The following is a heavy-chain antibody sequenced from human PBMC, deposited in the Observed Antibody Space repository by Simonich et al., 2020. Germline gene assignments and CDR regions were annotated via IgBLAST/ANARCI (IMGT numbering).Heavy chain of an antibody. J-gene: IGHJ4*02. CDR1: GYSISSGYY. V-gene: IGHV4-38-2*01. D-gene: IGHD2-15*01. CDR2: IYHSGST. Sequence: QVQLQESGPGLVKPSETLSLTCAVSGYSISSGYYWGWIRQPPGKGLEWIGGIYHSGSTNYNPPLRGRVTISVDTSKNQFSLKLSSVTAADTAVYYCARAHSRYCSGGSCYFDYWGQGTLVTVSS. CDR3: ARAHSRYCSGGSCYFDY.